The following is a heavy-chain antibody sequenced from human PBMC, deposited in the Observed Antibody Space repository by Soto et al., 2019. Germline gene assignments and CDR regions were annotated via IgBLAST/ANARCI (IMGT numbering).Heavy chain of an antibody. J-gene: IGHJ4*02. Sequence: SETLSLTCTVSGGSISSYYWSWIRQPPGKGLEWIGYIYYSGSTNYNPSLKSRVTISVDTSKNQFSLKLSSVTAADTAVYYCARGSGDSSGYFPFDYWGQGTLVTVS. V-gene: IGHV4-59*01. D-gene: IGHD3-22*01. CDR2: IYYSGST. CDR1: GGSISSYY. CDR3: ARGSGDSSGYFPFDY.